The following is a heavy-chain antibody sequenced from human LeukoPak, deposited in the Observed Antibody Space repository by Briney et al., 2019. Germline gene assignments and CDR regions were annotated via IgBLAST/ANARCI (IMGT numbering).Heavy chain of an antibody. D-gene: IGHD6-19*01. J-gene: IGHJ3*02. CDR1: GGSISSYY. CDR3: ARERGSGWYFRPDAFDI. CDR2: IHYSGGIT. V-gene: IGHV4-59*12. Sequence: SETLSLTCTVSGGSISSYYWSWIRQPPGKGLEWIGYIHYSGGITYYNPSLKSRVTISVDTSKNQFSLSLSSVTAADTAVYYCARERGSGWYFRPDAFDIWGQGTMVTVSS.